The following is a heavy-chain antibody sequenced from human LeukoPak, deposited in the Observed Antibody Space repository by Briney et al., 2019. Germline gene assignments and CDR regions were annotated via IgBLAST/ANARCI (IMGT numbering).Heavy chain of an antibody. Sequence: PSQTLSLTCTVSGGSISSDDYYWSWIRQPPGTGLEWIGYIYYSGSTYYNPSLKSRVTISVDTSKNQFSLKLGSVTAADTAVYYCARDYDFWSGYYVGRDAFDIWGQGTMVTVSS. CDR2: IYYSGST. J-gene: IGHJ3*02. CDR1: GGSISSDDYY. D-gene: IGHD3-3*01. V-gene: IGHV4-30-4*08. CDR3: ARDYDFWSGYYVGRDAFDI.